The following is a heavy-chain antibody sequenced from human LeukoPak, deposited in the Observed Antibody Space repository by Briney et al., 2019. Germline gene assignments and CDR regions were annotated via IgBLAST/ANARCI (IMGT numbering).Heavy chain of an antibody. Sequence: GGSLRLSCAASGFTFRNFAMSWVRQARGKGLEWVSHITNNADATYYADSVKGRFTVSRDNSNNIFYLQLDSLRAEDAAVYYCAKDFWSGNYQSGGLDVWAQGSTVTVSS. V-gene: IGHV3-23*01. CDR2: ITNNADAT. CDR3: AKDFWSGNYQSGGLDV. D-gene: IGHD3-3*01. CDR1: GFTFRNFA. J-gene: IGHJ6*02.